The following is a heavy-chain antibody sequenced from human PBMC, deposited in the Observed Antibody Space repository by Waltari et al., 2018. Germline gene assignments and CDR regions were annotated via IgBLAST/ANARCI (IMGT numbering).Heavy chain of an antibody. J-gene: IGHJ6*02. CDR1: GGSFSGYY. Sequence: QVQLQQWGAGLLKPSETLSLTCAVYGGSFSGYYWSWIRQPPGKGLEWIGEINHSGSTNYNPSLKSRVTISVDTSKNQFSLKLSSVTAADTAVYYCARPARGGFNYYYGMDVWGQGTTVTVSS. CDR3: ARPARGGFNYYYGMDV. CDR2: INHSGST. V-gene: IGHV4-34*01. D-gene: IGHD3-10*01.